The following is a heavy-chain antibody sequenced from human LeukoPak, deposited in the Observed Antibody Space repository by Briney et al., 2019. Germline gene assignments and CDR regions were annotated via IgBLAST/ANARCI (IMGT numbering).Heavy chain of an antibody. D-gene: IGHD6-13*01. J-gene: IGHJ4*02. V-gene: IGHV3-21*01. CDR3: ARHSSSSWWY. CDR1: GFTVSSNY. Sequence: GGSLRLSCAASGFTVSSNYMSWVRQAPGKGLEWVSSISSSSSYIYYADSVKGRFTISRDNAKNSLYLQMNSLRAEDTAVYYCARHSSSSWWYWGQGTLVTVSS. CDR2: ISSSSSYI.